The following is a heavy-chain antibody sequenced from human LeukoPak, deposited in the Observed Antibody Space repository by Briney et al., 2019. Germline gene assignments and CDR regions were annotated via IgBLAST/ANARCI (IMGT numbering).Heavy chain of an antibody. Sequence: SETLSLTCAVSGYSISSGYYWGWIRQPPGKGLEWIGSIYHSGSTCYNSSLKSRATISVDRSKNQFSLKLSSVTAADTAVYYCARVGVGVTKSFDYWGQGTLVTVSS. D-gene: IGHD1-26*01. J-gene: IGHJ4*02. CDR3: ARVGVGVTKSFDY. CDR1: GYSISSGYY. V-gene: IGHV4-38-2*01. CDR2: IYHSGST.